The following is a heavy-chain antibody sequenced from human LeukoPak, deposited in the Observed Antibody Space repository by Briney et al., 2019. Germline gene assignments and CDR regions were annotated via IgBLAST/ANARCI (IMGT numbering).Heavy chain of an antibody. CDR2: IYYSGST. CDR3: ARRGFGYYDYVWGSYRHNWFDP. J-gene: IGHJ5*02. Sequence: SETLSLTCTVSGGSISSSSYYWGWIRQPPGKGLEWIGSIYYSGSTYHNPSLKSRVTISVDTSKNQFSLKLSSVTAADTAVYYCARRGFGYYDYVWGSYRHNWFDPWGQGTLVTVSS. CDR1: GGSISSSSYY. V-gene: IGHV4-39*01. D-gene: IGHD3-16*02.